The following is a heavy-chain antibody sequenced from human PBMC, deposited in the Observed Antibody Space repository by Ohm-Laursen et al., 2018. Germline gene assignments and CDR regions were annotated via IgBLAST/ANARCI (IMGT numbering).Heavy chain of an antibody. CDR1: GFTFNSYE. CDR2: ISSSATII. CDR3: ARSWSDDGMDV. Sequence: SLRLSCAASGFTFNSYEMNWVRQAPGKGLEWLSYISSSATIIYYADSVRGRFTISRDNAKNSLYLQMNSLRAEDTAVYYCARSWSDDGMDVWGQGTTVTVSS. D-gene: IGHD1-1*01. J-gene: IGHJ6*02. V-gene: IGHV3-48*03.